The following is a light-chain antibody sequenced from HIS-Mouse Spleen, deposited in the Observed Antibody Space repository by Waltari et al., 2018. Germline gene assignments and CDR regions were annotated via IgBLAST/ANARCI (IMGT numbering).Light chain of an antibody. CDR1: NIGSKS. CDR3: QVWDSSSDHVV. V-gene: IGLV3-21*03. CDR2: DDS. Sequence: SYVLTQPPSVSVAPGKTARITCGGNNIGSKSGHWYQQKPGQAHVLVVYDDSDRPSGIPERFSGSNSGNTATLTISRVEAGDEADYYCQVWDSSSDHVVFGGGTKLTVL. J-gene: IGLJ2*01.